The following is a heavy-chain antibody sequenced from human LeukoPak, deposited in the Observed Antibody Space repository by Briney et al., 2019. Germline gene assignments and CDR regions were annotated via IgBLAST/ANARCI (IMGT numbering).Heavy chain of an antibody. CDR3: ARGGIQVSGIDEFDY. CDR2: IGIRGDT. CDR1: GFTFTDYD. J-gene: IGHJ4*02. V-gene: IGHV3-13*01. D-gene: IGHD6-19*01. Sequence: GGSLRLSCAASGFTFTDYDMHLVRQVIGKGLEWVSAIGIRGDTHYSGSVKGRFTISRENAESSLYLQMNSLRAEDTAVYYCARGGIQVSGIDEFDYWGQGTLVTVSS.